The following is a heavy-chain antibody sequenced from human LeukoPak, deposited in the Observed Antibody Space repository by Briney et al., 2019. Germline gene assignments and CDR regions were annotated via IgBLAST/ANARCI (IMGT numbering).Heavy chain of an antibody. CDR2: IWYDGSNK. CDR3: ARLDSSGYYGSAFDI. V-gene: IGHV3-33*08. Sequence: GGSLRLSCAASGFTFDDYGMHWVRQAPGKGLEWVAVIWYDGSNKYYADSVKGRFTISRDNSKNTLYLQMNSLRAEDTAVYYCARLDSSGYYGSAFDIWGQGTMVTVSS. J-gene: IGHJ3*02. D-gene: IGHD3-22*01. CDR1: GFTFDDYG.